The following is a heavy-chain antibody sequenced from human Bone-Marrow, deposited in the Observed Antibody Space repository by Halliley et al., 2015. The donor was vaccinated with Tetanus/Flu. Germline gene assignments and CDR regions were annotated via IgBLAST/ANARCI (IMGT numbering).Heavy chain of an antibody. CDR1: GDSVSSNSAA. D-gene: IGHD3-10*01. CDR3: ARAHTILRGVYSGMDV. CDR2: TYYRSRWYT. J-gene: IGHJ6*02. Sequence: GLVKPSQTLSLTCAMSGDSVSSNSAAWNWIRQSPSRGLEWLGRTYYRSRWYTDYAVSVKSRITINPDTSKNQFSLQLNSVTPEDTAFYYCARAHTILRGVYSGMDVWGQGTTVTVSS. V-gene: IGHV6-1*01.